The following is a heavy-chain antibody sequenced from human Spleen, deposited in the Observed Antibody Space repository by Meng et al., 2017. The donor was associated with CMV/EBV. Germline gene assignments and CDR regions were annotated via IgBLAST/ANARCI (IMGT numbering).Heavy chain of an antibody. CDR3: TGDVAGGARPIDY. D-gene: IGHD4/OR15-4a*01. Sequence: GGSLRLSCAASEFILNTYTMDWVRQAPGKGLEWVSSISPSSTFIYYADSVKGRLTISRDTAKNSLYLQMNSLKVEDTAVYYCTGDVAGGARPIDYWGQGTLVTVSS. CDR1: EFILNTYT. V-gene: IGHV3-21*04. J-gene: IGHJ4*02. CDR2: ISPSSTFI.